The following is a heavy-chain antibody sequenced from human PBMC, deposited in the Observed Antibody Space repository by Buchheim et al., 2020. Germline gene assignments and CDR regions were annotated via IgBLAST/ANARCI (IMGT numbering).Heavy chain of an antibody. CDR2: ISSSSSYI. V-gene: IGHV3-21*01. CDR3: ARFHYGSGSYYPEYYYYYGMDV. CDR1: GFTFSSYS. J-gene: IGHJ6*02. D-gene: IGHD3-10*01. Sequence: EVQLVESGGGLVKPGGSLRLSCAASGFTFSSYSMNWVRQAPGKGLEWVSSISSSSSYIYYADSVKGRFTISRDNAKNSLYLQMNSLRAEDTAVYYCARFHYGSGSYYPEYYYYYGMDVWGQGTT.